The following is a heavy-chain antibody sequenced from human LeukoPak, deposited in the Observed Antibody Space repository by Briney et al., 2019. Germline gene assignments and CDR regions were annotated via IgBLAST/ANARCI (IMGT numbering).Heavy chain of an antibody. CDR3: AKGVWRAAGTEY. J-gene: IGHJ4*02. D-gene: IGHD6-13*01. CDR1: GFTFSSYG. V-gene: IGHV3-30*18. CDR2: ISSDGSNK. Sequence: GRSLRLSCAASGFTFSSYGIHWVRQAPGKGLEWVAFISSDGSNKYYADSVKGRFTIYRDNSKNTLYLQMNSLRAEDTAVYYCAKGVWRAAGTEYWGQGTLVTVSS.